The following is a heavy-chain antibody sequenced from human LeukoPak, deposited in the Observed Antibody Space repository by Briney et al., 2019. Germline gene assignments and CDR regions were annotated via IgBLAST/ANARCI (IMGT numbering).Heavy chain of an antibody. D-gene: IGHD6-13*01. J-gene: IGHJ4*02. CDR3: ARVAPYSSSWGIFDY. Sequence: GGSLRLSCAASGFTFSSYGMHWVRQAPDKGLEWVAVIWYDGSNKYYADSVKGRFTISRDNSKNTLYLQMNSLRAEDAAVYYCARVAPYSSSWGIFDYWGQGTLVTVSS. CDR1: GFTFSSYG. CDR2: IWYDGSNK. V-gene: IGHV3-33*01.